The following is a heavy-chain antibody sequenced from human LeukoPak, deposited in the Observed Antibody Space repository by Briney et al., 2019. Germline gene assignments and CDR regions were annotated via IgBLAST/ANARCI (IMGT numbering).Heavy chain of an antibody. V-gene: IGHV5-51*01. CDR2: IYPGDSDT. Sequence: GESLKISCKGSGYSFTSYWIGWVRQMPGKGLEWMGIIYPGDSDTRYSPSFQGQVTISADKSISTAYLQWSSLKASDTAMYYCARRVGYCSSTSCYTTNWFDPWGQGTLVTVSS. J-gene: IGHJ5*02. D-gene: IGHD2-2*02. CDR1: GYSFTSYW. CDR3: ARRVGYCSSTSCYTTNWFDP.